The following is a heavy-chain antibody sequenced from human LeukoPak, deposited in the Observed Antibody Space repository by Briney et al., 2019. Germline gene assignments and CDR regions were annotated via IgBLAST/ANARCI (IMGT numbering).Heavy chain of an antibody. CDR1: GGSISSYY. CDR2: IYTSGST. V-gene: IGHV4-4*07. J-gene: IGHJ4*02. CDR3: ARDWFYGDYYFDY. Sequence: NPSETLSLTCTVSGGSISSYYWSWIRRPDGKGLEWIGRIYTSGSTNYNHPLKSRVTMSVDTSKNQFSLTLSSVTAADTAVYYCARDWFYGDYYFDYWGQGTLVTVSS. D-gene: IGHD4-17*01.